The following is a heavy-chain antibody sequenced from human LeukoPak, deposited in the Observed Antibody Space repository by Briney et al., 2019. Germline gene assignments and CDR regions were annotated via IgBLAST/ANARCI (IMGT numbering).Heavy chain of an antibody. D-gene: IGHD3-10*01. CDR2: IKQDGSEQ. V-gene: IGHV3-7*01. CDR3: ARPLIYYYGTETYYWFDP. Sequence: PGGSLRLSCAASGFTFSSYSMNWVRQAPGKGLEWVANIKQDGSEQYYVDSVKGRFTISRDNAKNSLSIQMNSLRAEDTAVYYCARPLIYYYGTETYYWFDPWGQGTLVTVSS. CDR1: GFTFSSYS. J-gene: IGHJ5*02.